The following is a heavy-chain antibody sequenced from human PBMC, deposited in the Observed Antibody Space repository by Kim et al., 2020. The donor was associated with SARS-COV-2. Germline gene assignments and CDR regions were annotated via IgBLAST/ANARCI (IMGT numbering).Heavy chain of an antibody. J-gene: IGHJ6*02. Sequence: SQTLSLTCAISGDSVSSNSAAWNWIRQSPSRGLEWLGRTYYRSKWYNDYAVSVKSRITINPDTSKNQFSLQLNSVTPEDTAVYYCAGVSGITGDYYYGMDVCGQGTTVTVSS. CDR1: GDSVSSNSAA. CDR2: TYYRSKWYN. CDR3: AGVSGITGDYYYGMDV. D-gene: IGHD1-20*01. V-gene: IGHV6-1*01.